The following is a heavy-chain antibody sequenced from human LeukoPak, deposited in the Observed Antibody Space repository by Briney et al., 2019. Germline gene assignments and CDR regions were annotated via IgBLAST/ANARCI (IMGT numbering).Heavy chain of an antibody. CDR2: IYHSGST. Sequence: SETLSLTCTVSGGSISSYYWGWIRQPPGKGLEWIGSIYHSGSTYYNPSLKSRVTISVDTSKNQFSLKLSSVTAADTAVYYCARVGSQYSSSWNFDYWGQGTLVTVSS. CDR3: ARVGSQYSSSWNFDY. J-gene: IGHJ4*02. V-gene: IGHV4-38-2*02. D-gene: IGHD6-13*01. CDR1: GGSISSYY.